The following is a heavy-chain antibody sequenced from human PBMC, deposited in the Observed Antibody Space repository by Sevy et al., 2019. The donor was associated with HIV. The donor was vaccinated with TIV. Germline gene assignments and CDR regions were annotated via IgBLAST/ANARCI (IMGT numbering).Heavy chain of an antibody. CDR3: ASRSDSYFYYFDY. J-gene: IGHJ4*02. CDR1: GFVFADHA. V-gene: IGHV3-49*03. Sequence: GVSLRLSCTVSGFVFADHAMSWFRQAPGKGLEWVGFIRSKTYDATPEYAASVKGRFTISRDDSKSTAYLHINSLNTGDTAVYYCASRSDSYFYYFDYWGQGALVTVSS. CDR2: IRSKTYDATP. D-gene: IGHD3-22*01.